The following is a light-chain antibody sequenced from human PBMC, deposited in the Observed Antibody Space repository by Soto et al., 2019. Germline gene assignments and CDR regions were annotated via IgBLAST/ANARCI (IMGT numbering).Light chain of an antibody. CDR3: QQYGGSPIT. J-gene: IGKJ5*01. CDR2: AAS. Sequence: EIVLTQSPGTLSLSPGERATLSCRASQSVSSNFLAWFQQQPGQAPRLLVYAASRRVTGIPDRFSGSGSATDFTLTISRLEPEDFAVYFCQQYGGSPITFGQGTRLEIK. CDR1: QSVSSNF. V-gene: IGKV3-20*01.